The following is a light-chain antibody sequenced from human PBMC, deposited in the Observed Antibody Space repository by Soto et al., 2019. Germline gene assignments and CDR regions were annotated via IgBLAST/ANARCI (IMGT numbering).Light chain of an antibody. CDR3: QQYNSYPYT. Sequence: DIQMTQSPSTLSASVGDRVTITCRASQSISSWLAWYQQKPGKAPKLLIYKASSLESGVPSRFSGRGSGPEFTLAISRLQPDDFATYYCQQYNSYPYTFGQGTKLEIK. J-gene: IGKJ2*01. CDR2: KAS. V-gene: IGKV1-5*03. CDR1: QSISSW.